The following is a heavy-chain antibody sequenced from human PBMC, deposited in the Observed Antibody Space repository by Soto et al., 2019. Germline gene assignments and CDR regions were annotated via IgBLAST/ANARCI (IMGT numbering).Heavy chain of an antibody. CDR2: ISGNGGST. D-gene: IGHD3-22*01. Sequence: EVQLLESGGGLVQPGGSLRLSCAASGFTFSSCAMGWVRQAPGKGLEWVSGISGNGGSTYYADSVKGRFTISRDTSKNTLYLQMDSLGAEDRAIYYCAKVVGDGNGYYDFWGPGTLVTVSS. V-gene: IGHV3-23*01. CDR1: GFTFSSCA. J-gene: IGHJ4*02. CDR3: AKVVGDGNGYYDF.